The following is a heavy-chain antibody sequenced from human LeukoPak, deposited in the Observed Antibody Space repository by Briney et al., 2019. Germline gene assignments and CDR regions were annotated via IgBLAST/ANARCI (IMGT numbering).Heavy chain of an antibody. CDR3: AKDSGYDLSAFDY. CDR1: GFTFDDYA. Sequence: PGRSLRLSCAASGFTFDDYAMHWVRQAPGKGLEWVSGTSWNSGSIGYADSVKGRFTISRDNAKNSLYLQMNSLRAEDTALYYCAKDSGYDLSAFDYWGQGTLVTVSS. J-gene: IGHJ4*02. CDR2: TSWNSGSI. V-gene: IGHV3-9*01. D-gene: IGHD5-12*01.